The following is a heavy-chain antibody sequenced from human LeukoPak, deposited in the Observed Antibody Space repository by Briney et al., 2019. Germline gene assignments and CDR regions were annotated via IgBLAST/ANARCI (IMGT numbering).Heavy chain of an antibody. CDR1: GLTFSSYG. CDR3: AKDLLLPGYQLLGGYFDY. D-gene: IGHD2-2*01. J-gene: IGHJ4*02. V-gene: IGHV3-30*18. Sequence: GGSLRLSCAASGLTFSSYGMHWVRQAPGKGLEWVAVISYDGSNKYYADSVKGRFTISRDNSKNTLYLQMNNLRAEDTAVYYCAKDLLLPGYQLLGGYFDYWGQGTLVTVSS. CDR2: ISYDGSNK.